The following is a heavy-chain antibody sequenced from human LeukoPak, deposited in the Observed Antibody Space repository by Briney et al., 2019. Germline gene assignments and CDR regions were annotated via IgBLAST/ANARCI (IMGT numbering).Heavy chain of an antibody. CDR2: INHSGST. CDR1: GYSISSGYY. CDR3: ARGDYGATDAFDI. V-gene: IGHV4-38-2*02. J-gene: IGHJ3*02. Sequence: SETLSLTCTVSGYSISSGYYWSWIRQPPGKGLEWIGEINHSGSTNYNPSLKSRVTISVDTSKNQFSLKLSSVTAADTAVYYCARGDYGATDAFDIWGQGTMVTVSS. D-gene: IGHD4-17*01.